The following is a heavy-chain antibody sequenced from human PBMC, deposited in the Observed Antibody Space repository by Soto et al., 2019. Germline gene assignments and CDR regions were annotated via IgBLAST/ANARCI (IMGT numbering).Heavy chain of an antibody. J-gene: IGHJ6*03. Sequence: ASVKVSCKASGYTFTSYGISWVRQAPGQGLEWMGWISAYNGNTNYAQKLQGRVTMTTDTSTSTAYMELRSLRSDDTAVYYCARAPPDGLYDFWGVYYYYYYMDVWGKGTTVTVSS. D-gene: IGHD3-3*01. CDR1: GYTFTSYG. V-gene: IGHV1-18*01. CDR2: ISAYNGNT. CDR3: ARAPPDGLYDFWGVYYYYYYMDV.